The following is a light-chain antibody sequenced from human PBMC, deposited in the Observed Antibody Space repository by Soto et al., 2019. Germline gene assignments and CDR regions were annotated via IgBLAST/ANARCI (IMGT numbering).Light chain of an antibody. CDR2: EDS. Sequence: QSALTQPASVSGSPGQSITISCTGTSSDAGNYNFVSWYQQHPGKSPKVIIYEDSTRPAGVSNRISGSKSGNTASLTISGLQADDEADYDCCSYAGSSTSWVFGGGTKLTVL. CDR3: CSYAGSSTSWV. CDR1: SSDAGNYNF. J-gene: IGLJ3*02. V-gene: IGLV2-23*01.